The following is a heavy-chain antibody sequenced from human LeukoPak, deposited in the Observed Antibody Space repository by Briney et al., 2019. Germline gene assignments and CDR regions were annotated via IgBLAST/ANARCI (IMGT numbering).Heavy chain of an antibody. CDR3: AAGSGYFFDF. CDR2: IYNTGST. CDR1: GGSIGRTSYY. V-gene: IGHV4-39*01. D-gene: IGHD3-3*01. J-gene: IGHJ4*02. Sequence: PSETLSLTCTVSGGSIGRTSYYWGWIRQPPGKGLEWIGTIYNTGSTYYNPSLKSRVTISVDTPKNQFSLKLSSVTAADTALYYCAAGSGYFFDFWGQGTLVTVSS.